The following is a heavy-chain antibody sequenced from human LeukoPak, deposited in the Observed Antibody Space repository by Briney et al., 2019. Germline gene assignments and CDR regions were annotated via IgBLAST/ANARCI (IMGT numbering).Heavy chain of an antibody. V-gene: IGHV4-59*01. CDR1: GGSISSYY. D-gene: IGHD4-17*01. Sequence: PSETLSLTCTVSGGSISSYYWSWIRQPPGKGPEWIGYIYYSGSTNYNPSLKSRVTISVDTSKNQFSLRLSSVTAADTAVYYCAGVRDYGNVGVDYWGQGTLVTVSS. CDR3: AGVRDYGNVGVDY. J-gene: IGHJ4*02. CDR2: IYYSGST.